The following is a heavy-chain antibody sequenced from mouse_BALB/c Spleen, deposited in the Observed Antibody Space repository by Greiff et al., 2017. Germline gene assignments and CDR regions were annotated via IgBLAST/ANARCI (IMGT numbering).Heavy chain of an antibody. CDR1: GFSLTSYD. CDR2: IWTGGGT. J-gene: IGHJ4*01. V-gene: IGHV2-9-2*01. D-gene: IGHD1-1*01. CDR3: VSHYYGSSYDYAMDY. Sequence: VQLQESGPGLVAPSQSLSITCTVSGFSLTSYDISWIRQPPGKGLEWLGVIWTGGGTNYNSAFMSRLSISKDNSKSQVFLKMNSLQTDDTAIYYCVSHYYGSSYDYAMDYWGQGTSVTVSS.